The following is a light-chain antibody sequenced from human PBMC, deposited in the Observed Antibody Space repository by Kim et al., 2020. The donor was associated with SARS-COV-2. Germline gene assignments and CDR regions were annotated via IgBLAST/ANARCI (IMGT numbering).Light chain of an antibody. CDR3: QSYDTSLSCVV. CDR1: SSNIGAGYD. V-gene: IGLV1-40*01. J-gene: IGLJ7*01. Sequence: QSVLTQPPSVSGAPGQRVTISCTGSSSNIGAGYDVHWYQQLPGTAPKLLIYGNTNRPSGVPDRFSGSKSGTSASLAITGLQAEDEADYYCQSYDTSLSCVVFGRGTQLTVL. CDR2: GNT.